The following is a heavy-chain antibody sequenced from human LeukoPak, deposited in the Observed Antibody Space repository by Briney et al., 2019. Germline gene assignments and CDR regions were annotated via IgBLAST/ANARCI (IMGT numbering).Heavy chain of an antibody. CDR3: ARGGTAVIAPYAFDI. CDR1: GGSISSYY. D-gene: IGHD4-23*01. CDR2: IYYSGST. Sequence: SETLSLTCTASGGSISSYYWSWIRQPPGKGLEWIGYIYYSGSTNCNPSVKSRVAMSVDTSKKQFSLKLSSLTAADTAVYYCARGGTAVIAPYAFDIWGQGTMVTVSS. V-gene: IGHV4-59*01. J-gene: IGHJ3*02.